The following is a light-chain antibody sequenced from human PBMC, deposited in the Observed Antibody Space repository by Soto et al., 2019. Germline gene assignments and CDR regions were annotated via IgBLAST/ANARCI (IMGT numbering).Light chain of an antibody. V-gene: IGLV2-8*01. CDR3: ASYAGSKGVL. J-gene: IGLJ3*02. CDR1: GSDVGNYYY. Sequence: QSALTQPPSASGSPGQSVTISCTGTGSDVGNYYYVSWYQQHPGKAPKLMIYEVNKRPSGVPVRCSGSKSCNTASLTVSGLQAEDEADYYCASYAGSKGVLFGGGTKVTVL. CDR2: EVN.